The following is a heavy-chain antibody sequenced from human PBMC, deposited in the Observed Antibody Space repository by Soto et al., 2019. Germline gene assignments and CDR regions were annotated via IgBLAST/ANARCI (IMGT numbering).Heavy chain of an antibody. CDR1: GFTFSSYA. Sequence: GGSLRLSCAASGFTFSSYAMSWVRQAPGKGLEWVSAISGSGGSTYYADSVKGRFTISRDNSKNTLYLQMNSLRAEDTAVYYCAKDLSYDFWSGYYFFGTEDYGMDVWGQGTTVTVSS. CDR3: AKDLSYDFWSGYYFFGTEDYGMDV. V-gene: IGHV3-23*01. J-gene: IGHJ6*02. D-gene: IGHD3-3*01. CDR2: ISGSGGST.